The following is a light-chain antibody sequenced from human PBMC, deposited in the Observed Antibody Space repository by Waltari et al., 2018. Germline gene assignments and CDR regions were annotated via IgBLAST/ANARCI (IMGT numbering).Light chain of an antibody. Sequence: QSALTQPRSVSGSPGQSVTISCTGTSSDVGGYNYVSWYQQHPGKAPTLMIYDVSKRPAGVPDRCSGAKSGNTSALSISGRHAEDESDYYCCSYAGSYTLVFGGGTKLTVL. CDR3: CSYAGSYTLV. CDR2: DVS. V-gene: IGLV2-11*01. CDR1: SSDVGGYNY. J-gene: IGLJ3*02.